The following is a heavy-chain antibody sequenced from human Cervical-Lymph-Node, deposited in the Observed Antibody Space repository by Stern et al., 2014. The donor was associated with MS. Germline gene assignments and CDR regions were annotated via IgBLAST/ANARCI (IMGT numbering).Heavy chain of an antibody. Sequence: QVQLQESGPGLVKPSETLSLTCSVSGGSIRSYYWSWIRQPPGKGLEWIGYIYYSGSTNYNPSHKRRVTISVDTSKNQFSLKLSPVTAADTAVYYCARATDILTGHYPYYFDYWGQGTLVTVSS. V-gene: IGHV4-59*01. CDR2: IYYSGST. CDR1: GGSIRSYY. D-gene: IGHD3-9*01. J-gene: IGHJ4*02. CDR3: ARATDILTGHYPYYFDY.